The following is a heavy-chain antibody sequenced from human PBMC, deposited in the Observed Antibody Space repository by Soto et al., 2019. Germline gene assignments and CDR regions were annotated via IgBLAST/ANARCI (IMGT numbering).Heavy chain of an antibody. J-gene: IGHJ4*02. Sequence: PGGSLRLSCAASGFTFSNYAMSWVRQAPGKGLEWVSAIGGGGVPTYHAESVKGRFTISRDNSKNTLYLQMNSLGAEDTAAYYCTGEVASGYWGQGTLVTVSS. CDR2: IGGGGVPT. CDR3: TGEVASGY. D-gene: IGHD2-8*02. CDR1: GFTFSNYA. V-gene: IGHV3-23*01.